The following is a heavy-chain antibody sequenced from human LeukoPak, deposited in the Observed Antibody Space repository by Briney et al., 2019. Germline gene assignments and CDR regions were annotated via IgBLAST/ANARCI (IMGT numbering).Heavy chain of an antibody. V-gene: IGHV4-34*01. D-gene: IGHD6-13*01. Sequence: PSETLSLTCTVSGGSISSYYWSWIRQPPGKGLEWIGEINHSGSTNYNPSLKSRVTISVDTSKNQFSLRLSSVTAADTAVYYCAREVAAMDVWGKGTTVTVSS. J-gene: IGHJ6*04. CDR1: GGSISSYY. CDR2: INHSGST. CDR3: AREVAAMDV.